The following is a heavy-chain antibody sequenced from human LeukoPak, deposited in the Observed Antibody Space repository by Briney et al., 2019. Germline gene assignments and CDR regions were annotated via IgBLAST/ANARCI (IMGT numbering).Heavy chain of an antibody. CDR3: AHEIASGTSTAAFDV. CDR2: IFWGDDE. V-gene: IGHV2-5*02. J-gene: IGHJ3*01. D-gene: IGHD3-10*01. CDR1: GFSLTTSRVG. Sequence: ESGPTLVKPTQTLTLTCTFSGFSLTTSRVGVGWIRQPPGKALEWLALIFWGDDERYNPSLKSRVTITKDTSRNQVVLTMTNMDPVDTATYYCAHEIASGTSTAAFDVWGQGTMVAVSS.